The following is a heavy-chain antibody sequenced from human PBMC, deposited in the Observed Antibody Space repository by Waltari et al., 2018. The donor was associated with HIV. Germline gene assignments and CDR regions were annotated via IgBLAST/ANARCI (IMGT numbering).Heavy chain of an antibody. J-gene: IGHJ4*02. CDR1: GFSFSYYD. D-gene: IGHD5-18*01. CDR3: AKDPRGYTYTGDY. Sequence: QGQLVESGGGVVQPGTSLRLSCAASGFSFSYYDMHWVRQAPGKGLDWVALISYDGSKTSYADSVKVRFTISRDNSKNTLFLQIHSLTTDDTAVYYCAKDPRGYTYTGDYWGQGTQVTVSS. V-gene: IGHV3-30*18. CDR2: ISYDGSKT.